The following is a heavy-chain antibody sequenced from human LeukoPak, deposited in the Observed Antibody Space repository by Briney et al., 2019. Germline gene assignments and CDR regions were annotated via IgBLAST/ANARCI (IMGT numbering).Heavy chain of an antibody. CDR3: AKDDAWLRFGE. CDR2: IRPSGDIT. J-gene: IGHJ4*02. D-gene: IGHD3-10*01. CDR1: GFTFSNHG. V-gene: IGHV3-23*01. Sequence: GGTLRLSCAASGFTFSNHGMNWVRQVPGKGLEWVSGIRPSGDITYYADSVKGRFTISRDNSKNTLYLEVISLTTEDTAVYYCAKDDAWLRFGEWSQGTLVTVSS.